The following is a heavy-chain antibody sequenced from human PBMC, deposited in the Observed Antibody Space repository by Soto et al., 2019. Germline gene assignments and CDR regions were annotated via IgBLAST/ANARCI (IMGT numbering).Heavy chain of an antibody. D-gene: IGHD2-2*01. CDR1: GGTFSSCA. Sequence: QVQLVQSGAEVKKPGSSVKVSCKASGGTFSSCAISWVRQAPGQGLEWMGGIIPIFGTANYAQKFQGRVTITADESTSTAYMELSSLRSEDTAVYYCARGSCSSTSCYPSSGFPWGQGTLVTVSS. J-gene: IGHJ5*02. CDR3: ARGSCSSTSCYPSSGFP. V-gene: IGHV1-69*01. CDR2: IIPIFGTA.